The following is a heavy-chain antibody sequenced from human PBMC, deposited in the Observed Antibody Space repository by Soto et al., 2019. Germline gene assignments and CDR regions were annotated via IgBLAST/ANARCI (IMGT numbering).Heavy chain of an antibody. CDR3: ARLRHDAFDI. Sequence: QLQLQESGPGLVKPSETLSLTCTVSGGSISSSSYYWGWIRQPPGKGLEWIGSIYYSGSTYYNPSLKSRVTRTVDTSKNQFSLQLSSVTAADTSVYYCARLRHDAFDIWGKGTMVTVSS. V-gene: IGHV4-39*01. D-gene: IGHD1-1*01. CDR2: IYYSGST. CDR1: GGSISSSSYY. J-gene: IGHJ3*02.